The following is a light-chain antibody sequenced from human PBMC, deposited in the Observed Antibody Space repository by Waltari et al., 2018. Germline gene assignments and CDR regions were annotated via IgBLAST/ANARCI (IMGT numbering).Light chain of an antibody. Sequence: DIQMTQSPASLSASVGDRVTITCRASPPITSYLNWYQHRPGKPPQLLIFAASRLQNGVPSRFSGSGSGTTFSLTISNVQPEDFATYFCQQTYSSPYTFGQGTKVDIQ. V-gene: IGKV1-39*01. CDR1: PPITSY. CDR2: AAS. J-gene: IGKJ2*01. CDR3: QQTYSSPYT.